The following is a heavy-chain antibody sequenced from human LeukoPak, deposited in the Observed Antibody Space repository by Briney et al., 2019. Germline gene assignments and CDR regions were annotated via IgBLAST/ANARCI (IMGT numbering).Heavy chain of an antibody. V-gene: IGHV3-23*01. CDR2: ISGSGGVT. Sequence: QPGGSLSLSCTASGFTFSSYEMNWVRQAPGKGLEWVSTISGSGGVTYYPDSVRGRFTISRDNSKNTLHLQMDHLRAEDTAIYYCAKWPEGATPKFHYWGQGTLVTVSS. CDR3: AKWPEGATPKFHY. CDR1: GFTFSSYE. J-gene: IGHJ4*02. D-gene: IGHD1-26*01.